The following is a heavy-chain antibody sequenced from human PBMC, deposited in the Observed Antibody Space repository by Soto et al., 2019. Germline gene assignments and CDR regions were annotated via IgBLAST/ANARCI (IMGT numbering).Heavy chain of an antibody. V-gene: IGHV3-23*01. Sequence: GGSLRLCCAASGFTFSSYAMSWVRQAPGKGLEWVSAISGSGGSTYYADSVKGRFTISRDKSKNTLYLQMNSLRAEDTAVYYCAIDLIAVPGTEYIQHSGQAILVSGSS. J-gene: IGHJ1*01. CDR2: ISGSGGST. CDR3: AIDLIAVPGTEYIQH. CDR1: GFTFSSYA. D-gene: IGHD6-19*01.